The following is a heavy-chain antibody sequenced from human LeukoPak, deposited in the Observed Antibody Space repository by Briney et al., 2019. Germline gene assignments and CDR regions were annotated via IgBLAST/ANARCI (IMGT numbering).Heavy chain of an antibody. CDR1: GYTFTSYG. D-gene: IGHD2-15*01. CDR2: ISAYNGNT. J-gene: IGHJ4*02. V-gene: IGHV1-18*01. Sequence: ASVKVSCKASGYTFTSYGISWVRQAPGQGLEWMGWISAYNGNTNYAQKLQGRVTMTTDTSTSTAYMELRSLRSDDTAVYYCASWTCSGGSCYLAYWGQGTLVTVSS. CDR3: ASWTCSGGSCYLAY.